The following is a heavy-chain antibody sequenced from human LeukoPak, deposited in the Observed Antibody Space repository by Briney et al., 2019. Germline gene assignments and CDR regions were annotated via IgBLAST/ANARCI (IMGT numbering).Heavy chain of an antibody. D-gene: IGHD2-21*01. J-gene: IGHJ4*02. CDR1: GFTFSSYG. CDR2: ISYDGSNK. V-gene: IGHV3-30*18. Sequence: GGSLRLSCAASGFTFSSYGMHWVRQAPGKGLEWVAVISYDGSNKYYADSVKGRFTISRDNSKNTLYLQMNSLRAEDTAVYNCAKSTGSIPTHTLDYWGQGTLVTVSS. CDR3: AKSTGSIPTHTLDY.